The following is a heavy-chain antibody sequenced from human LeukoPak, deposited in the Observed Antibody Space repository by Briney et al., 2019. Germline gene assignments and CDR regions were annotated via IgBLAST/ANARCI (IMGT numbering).Heavy chain of an antibody. Sequence: SETLSLTCTVSGGSIRNFYWSWIRQPPGKGLEWIGYIYYSGSTNYNPSLKSRLSISIDMSENQFSLKLSSVTAADTAVYYCAKYVSTGWFDPWGQGTLVTVSS. J-gene: IGHJ5*02. CDR3: AKYVSTGWFDP. V-gene: IGHV4-59*08. D-gene: IGHD5/OR15-5a*01. CDR2: IYYSGST. CDR1: GGSIRNFY.